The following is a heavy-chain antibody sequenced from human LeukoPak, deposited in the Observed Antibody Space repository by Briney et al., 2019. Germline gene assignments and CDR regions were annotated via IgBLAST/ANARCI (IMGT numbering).Heavy chain of an antibody. CDR1: GFTFSSYW. CDR2: INSDGSST. J-gene: IGHJ6*03. D-gene: IGHD3-16*01. CDR3: VRNGGSYDPLPPPVDYYMDV. V-gene: IGHV3-74*01. Sequence: GGSLRLSCAASGFTFSSYWMHWVRQAPGKRLVWVSRINSDGSSTSYADSVKGRFTISRNNARNTLDLQMNRLRVEDTAVYYCVRNGGSYDPLPPPVDYYMDVWGKGTTVIVSS.